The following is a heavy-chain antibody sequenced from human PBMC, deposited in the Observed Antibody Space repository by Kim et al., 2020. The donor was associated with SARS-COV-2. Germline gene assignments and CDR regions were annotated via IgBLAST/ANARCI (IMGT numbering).Heavy chain of an antibody. D-gene: IGHD6-13*01. CDR3: ARTLAAAGNWFDP. Sequence: SNPSPKRRVTIAVDTSKNQFSLKLSSVTAVDTAVYYCARTLAAAGNWFDPWGQGTLVTVSS. J-gene: IGHJ5*02. V-gene: IGHV4-28*01.